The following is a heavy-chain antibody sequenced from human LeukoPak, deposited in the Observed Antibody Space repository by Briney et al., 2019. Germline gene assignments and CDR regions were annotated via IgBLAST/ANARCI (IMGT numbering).Heavy chain of an antibody. CDR3: ARDGKYCSSTSCYIATGYYYYYYMDV. Sequence: PGGSLRLSCAASGFTFSSYAMHWVRQAPGKGLEWVAVISYDGINKYYADSVKGRFTNSRDNSKNTRYLQMNSLRAEDTAVYYCARDGKYCSSTSCYIATGYYYYYYMDVWGKGTTVTVSS. D-gene: IGHD2-2*02. CDR2: ISYDGINK. J-gene: IGHJ6*03. V-gene: IGHV3-30*01. CDR1: GFTFSSYA.